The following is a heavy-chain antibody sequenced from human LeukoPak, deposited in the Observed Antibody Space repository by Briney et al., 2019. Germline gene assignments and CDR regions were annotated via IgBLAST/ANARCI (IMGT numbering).Heavy chain of an antibody. J-gene: IGHJ4*02. V-gene: IGHV4-39*01. D-gene: IGHD3-3*01. CDR1: SGTISSSSYF. CDR3: ARHGHYDFWSGYYGLYY. Sequence: SETLSLTCNVSSGTISSSSYFWGWIRQPPGNGLEWIGNIYYTGSTHYNPSLKSRLTISVDTSKNQFSLKLSSVTAADTAVYYCARHGHYDFWSGYYGLYYWGQGTLVTVSS. CDR2: IYYTGST.